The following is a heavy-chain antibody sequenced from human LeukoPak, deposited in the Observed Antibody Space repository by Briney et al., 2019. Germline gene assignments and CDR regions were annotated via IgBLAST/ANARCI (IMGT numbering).Heavy chain of an antibody. CDR3: ARDHNYAFDN. D-gene: IGHD1-1*01. J-gene: IGHJ4*02. CDR1: GFPFIDYS. CDR2: IGVDSGNT. Sequence: GGSLRLSCAASGFPFIDYSMIWVRQAPGKGLEWISYIGVDSGNTKYADSVKGRFTISGDSAKNSLYLQMNSLRVEDTAVYYCARDHNYAFDNWGQGTLVTVSS. V-gene: IGHV3-48*04.